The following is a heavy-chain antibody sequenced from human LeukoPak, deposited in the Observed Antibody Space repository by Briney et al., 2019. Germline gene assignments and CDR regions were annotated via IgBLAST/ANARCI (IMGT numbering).Heavy chain of an antibody. J-gene: IGHJ4*02. V-gene: IGHV3-7*03. CDR2: IKQDETEK. CDR3: AKLGYCSGGSCYQNFDY. Sequence: GGSLRLSCTASGFTFSNFWMGWVRQAPGKGLEWVANIKQDETEKLYLGSVKGRFTISRDNAKNSLYLQMNSLRVEDTALYYCAKLGYCSGGSCYQNFDYWGQGTLVTVSS. D-gene: IGHD2-15*01. CDR1: GFTFSNFW.